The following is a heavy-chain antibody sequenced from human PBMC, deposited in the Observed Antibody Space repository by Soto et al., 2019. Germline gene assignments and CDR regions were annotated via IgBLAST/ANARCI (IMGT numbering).Heavy chain of an antibody. CDR1: GCTFSSYA. Sequence: SVKVSCKASGCTFSSYAISWVRQAPGQGLEWMGGIIPIFGTANYAQKFQGRVTITADESTSTAYMELSSLRSEDTAVYYCARGSRGYSYGPEGKGYGSGGSCYYWFDPWGQGTLVTVSS. CDR2: IIPIFGTA. D-gene: IGHD2-15*01. V-gene: IGHV1-69*13. CDR3: ARGSRGYSYGPEGKGYGSGGSCYYWFDP. J-gene: IGHJ5*02.